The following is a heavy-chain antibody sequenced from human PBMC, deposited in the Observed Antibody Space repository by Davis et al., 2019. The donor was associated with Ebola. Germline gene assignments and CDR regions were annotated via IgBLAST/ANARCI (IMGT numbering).Heavy chain of an antibody. J-gene: IGHJ6*03. D-gene: IGHD2/OR15-2a*01. CDR1: GYTFTSDW. CDR2: IDPRDSYT. CDR3: ARLQVISVTSDYYYYYMAV. V-gene: IGHV5-10-1*01. Sequence: GESLKISCKGSGYTFTSDWISWVRQMPGKGLEWMGRIDPRDSYTNYSPSFQGHVTISADKSISTAYLQWSSLKASDTGIYSCARLQVISVTSDYYYYYMAVWGKGTTVSVSS.